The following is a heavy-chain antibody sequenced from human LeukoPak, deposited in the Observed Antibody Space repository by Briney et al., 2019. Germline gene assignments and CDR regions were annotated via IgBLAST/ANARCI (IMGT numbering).Heavy chain of an antibody. Sequence: GGSLRLSCAASGFTFDDYAMHWVRQAPGKGLEWVSGISWNSGSIGYADSVKGRFTISRDNSENTLYLQMNSLRAEDTAVYYCARDQRMYYDFWSGAEYFQHWGQGTLVTVSS. V-gene: IGHV3-9*01. J-gene: IGHJ1*01. CDR1: GFTFDDYA. CDR2: ISWNSGSI. D-gene: IGHD3-3*01. CDR3: ARDQRMYYDFWSGAEYFQH.